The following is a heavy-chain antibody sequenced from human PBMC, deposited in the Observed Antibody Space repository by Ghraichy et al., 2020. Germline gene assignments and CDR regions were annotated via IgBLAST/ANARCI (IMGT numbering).Heavy chain of an antibody. V-gene: IGHV4-61*08. CDR2: ISHSGST. Sequence: SETLSLTCSVSGGSVSGGGYSWSWLRQPPGRGLEWIGYISHSGSTNYRPSLNSRVTISVDTSKNQFSLKLRSVTAADTAIYYCASEKIARAPGWSDPGRRGTLVTVS. J-gene: IGHJ5*02. CDR1: GGSVSGGGYS. D-gene: IGHD1-1*01. CDR3: ASEKIARAPGWSDP.